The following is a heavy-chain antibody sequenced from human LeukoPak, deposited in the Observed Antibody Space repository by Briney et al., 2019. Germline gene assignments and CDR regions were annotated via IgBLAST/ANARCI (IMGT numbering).Heavy chain of an antibody. V-gene: IGHV4-38-2*02. CDR1: NYSIRSGYY. D-gene: IGHD1-26*01. J-gene: IGHJ4*02. CDR2: VHQSGST. CDR3: ANEPETVGATHFDY. Sequence: SETLSLTCSVSNYSIRSGYYWGWIRQPPGKGLEWIGSVHQSGSTYHNPSLKSRMAMSVDTSKNQFSLTLISVTAADTAVYYCANEPETVGATHFDYWGQGTLVTVSS.